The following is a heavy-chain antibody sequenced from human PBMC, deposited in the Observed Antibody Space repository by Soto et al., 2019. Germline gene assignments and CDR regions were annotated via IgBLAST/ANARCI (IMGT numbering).Heavy chain of an antibody. D-gene: IGHD3-9*01. CDR1: GGSISSGGYY. V-gene: IGHV4-31*03. J-gene: IGHJ4*02. CDR3: ARAEAVVRYFAWLPNYFDY. CDR2: IYYSGST. Sequence: QVQLQESGPGLVKPSQTLSLTCTVSGGSISSGGYYWSWIRQHPGKGLEWIGYIYYSGSTYYNPSRKSRVTISLHTSKNQFSLKLSAVTAADTAVYYCARAEAVVRYFAWLPNYFDYWGQGTLVTVSS.